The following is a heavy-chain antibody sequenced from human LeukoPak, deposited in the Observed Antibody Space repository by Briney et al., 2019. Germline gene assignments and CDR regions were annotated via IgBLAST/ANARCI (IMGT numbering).Heavy chain of an antibody. Sequence: GGSLRLSCAASGFTFSSYGMHWVRQAPGKGLEWVAFIRHDGSNKNYVDSVKGRFTISRDNSKNTLYLQMNSLRAEDTAVYYCAKSVPAIRGEIDYWGQGTLVTVSS. J-gene: IGHJ4*02. CDR1: GFTFSSYG. D-gene: IGHD3-10*01. CDR3: AKSVPAIRGEIDY. V-gene: IGHV3-30*02. CDR2: IRHDGSNK.